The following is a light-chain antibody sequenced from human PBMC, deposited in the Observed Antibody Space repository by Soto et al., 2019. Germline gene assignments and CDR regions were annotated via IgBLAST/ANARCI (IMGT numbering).Light chain of an antibody. CDR3: QQYGSSGT. CDR2: GAS. CDR1: QSVTTQ. J-gene: IGKJ1*01. V-gene: IGKV3-20*01. Sequence: IGLTQSPGTLSLSPGERATLSCRASQSVTTQLAWYQQKPGQAPRLLIYGASNRATGIPDRFSGSGSGTDFTLTISRLEPEDFAVYYCQQYGSSGTFGQGTKVDIK.